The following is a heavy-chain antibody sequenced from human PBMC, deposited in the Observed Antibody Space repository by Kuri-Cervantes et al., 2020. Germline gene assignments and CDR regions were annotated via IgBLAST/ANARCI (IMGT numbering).Heavy chain of an antibody. V-gene: IGHV5-51*01. CDR1: GYSFSNYW. Sequence: KVSCKGSGYSFSNYWIAWVRQMPGKGLEWMGIISPGDSETRYNPSLQGQVTISVDKSISTAYLQWDSLKASDTAMYYCARLYASGPGDFWGQGTLVTVSS. CDR3: ARLYASGPGDF. J-gene: IGHJ4*02. D-gene: IGHD3-10*01. CDR2: ISPGDSET.